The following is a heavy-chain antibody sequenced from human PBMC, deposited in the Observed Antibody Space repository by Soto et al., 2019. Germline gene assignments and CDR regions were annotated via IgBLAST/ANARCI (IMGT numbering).Heavy chain of an antibody. V-gene: IGHV3-7*01. Sequence: GGSLRLSCAASGFTFSTYWMDWVRQTPGKGLEWVANINQDGSKKNYVDSVKGRFTISRDNAKNSLYLQMSSLTAEDLALYYCSRSLNSWGQGTLVTVSS. J-gene: IGHJ4*02. CDR1: GFTFSTYW. CDR2: INQDGSKK. CDR3: SRSLNS.